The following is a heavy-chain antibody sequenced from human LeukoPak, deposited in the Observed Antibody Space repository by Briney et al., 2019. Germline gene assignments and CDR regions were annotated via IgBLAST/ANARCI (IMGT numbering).Heavy chain of an antibody. Sequence: GGSLRLSCAAAGFIFRSYGMHWVRQAPGKGLEWVAVIWNNGSNTYYADSVKGRFTISRDNSKNTLYVQMNSLRAEDTALYYCERSTHDHGDFWAFYIWGQGKMVTVSS. CDR2: IWNNGSNT. CDR3: ERSTHDHGDFWAFYI. J-gene: IGHJ3*02. V-gene: IGHV3-33*01. CDR1: GFIFRSYG. D-gene: IGHD4-17*01.